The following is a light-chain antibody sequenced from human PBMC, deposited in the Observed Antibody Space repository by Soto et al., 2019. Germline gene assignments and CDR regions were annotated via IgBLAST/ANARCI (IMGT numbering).Light chain of an antibody. CDR1: QSSYIRY. V-gene: IGKV3D-15*01. CDR3: QQYNNWTPIT. CDR2: GAS. Sequence: PGARATLSSRSKQSSYIRYSTWYQQKPGQAPRLLIYGASNRATGIPDRFSGSGSGTDFTLTISSLQSEDFAVYYCQQYNNWTPITIGQVTRPEIK. J-gene: IGKJ5*01.